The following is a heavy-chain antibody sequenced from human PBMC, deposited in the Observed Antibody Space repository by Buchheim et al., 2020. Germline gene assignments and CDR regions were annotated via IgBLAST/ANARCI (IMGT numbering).Heavy chain of an antibody. V-gene: IGHV3-74*01. CDR2: INSDGSST. J-gene: IGHJ4*02. D-gene: IGHD3-22*01. CDR1: GFTFTTYW. Sequence: EVQLVESGGGLVQPGGSLRISCSASGFTFTTYWMHWVRQAPGKGLVWVSRINSDGSSTIYADSVKGRFTISRDNDDKTLFLQMNSLRAEDTAVYYCARDRYYFDTSGLFDYWGQGTL. CDR3: ARDRYYFDTSGLFDY.